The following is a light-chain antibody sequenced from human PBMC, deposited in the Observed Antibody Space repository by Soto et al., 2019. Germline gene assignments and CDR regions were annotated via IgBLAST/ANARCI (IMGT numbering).Light chain of an antibody. J-gene: IGKJ4*01. CDR3: LQHNSFPLT. Sequence: DIQMTQSPSSLSTSVGDTVTITCRASQAIGNDLNWYQQKSGTAPKRLIYGASNLQGGVPSRFSGSGSGTEFTLTISSLQPEDFATYYCLQHNSFPLTFGGGTKVDLK. CDR2: GAS. V-gene: IGKV1-17*01. CDR1: QAIGND.